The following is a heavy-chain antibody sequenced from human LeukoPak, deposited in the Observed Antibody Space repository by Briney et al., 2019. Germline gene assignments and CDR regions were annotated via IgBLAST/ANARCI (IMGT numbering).Heavy chain of an antibody. CDR2: ISSSSSYI. V-gene: IGHV3-21*01. D-gene: IGHD4-17*01. CDR3: ARDSTVTTLDY. CDR1: GFTFSGYA. Sequence: GGSLRLSCAASGFTFSGYAMNWVRQAPGKGLEWVSSISSSSSYIYYADSVKGRFTISRDNAKNSLYLQMNSLRAEDTAVYYCARDSTVTTLDYWGQGTLVTVSS. J-gene: IGHJ4*02.